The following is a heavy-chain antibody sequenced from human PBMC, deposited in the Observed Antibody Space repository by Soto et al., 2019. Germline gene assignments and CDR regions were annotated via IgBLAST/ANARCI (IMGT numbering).Heavy chain of an antibody. D-gene: IGHD6-19*01. Sequence: PGESLKISRQGSGYSFTSYWIGWVRQMPGKGLEWMGIIYPGDSDTRYSPSFQGQVTISADKSISTAYLQWSSLKASDTAMYYCARPREAGKNYYGMDVWGQGTTVTVS. J-gene: IGHJ6*02. CDR3: ARPREAGKNYYGMDV. CDR2: IYPGDSDT. V-gene: IGHV5-51*01. CDR1: GYSFTSYW.